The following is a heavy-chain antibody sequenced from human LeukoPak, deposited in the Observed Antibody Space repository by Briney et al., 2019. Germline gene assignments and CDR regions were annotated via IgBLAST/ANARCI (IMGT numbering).Heavy chain of an antibody. J-gene: IGHJ4*02. V-gene: IGHV3-53*01. D-gene: IGHD3-3*01. Sequence: GGSLRLSCAVSEFTFSSNYMNWVRQAPGKRLEWVSVIYSGGATYYSDSVRGRFTICRDNSKNMVSLDITSARAEATAVYYCARGRFSAPDDYWGQGTLVTVSS. CDR2: IYSGGAT. CDR3: ARGRFSAPDDY. CDR1: EFTFSSNY.